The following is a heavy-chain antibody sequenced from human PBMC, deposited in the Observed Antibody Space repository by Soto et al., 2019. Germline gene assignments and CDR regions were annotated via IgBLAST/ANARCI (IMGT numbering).Heavy chain of an antibody. D-gene: IGHD2-15*01. J-gene: IGHJ5*02. CDR1: GFTFSSYA. CDR2: ISGSGGST. V-gene: IGHV3-23*01. Sequence: AGGSLRLSCAASGFTFSSYAMSWVRQAPGKGLEWVSAISGSGGSTYYADSVKGRFTISRDNSKNTLYLQMNSLRAEDTAVYYCAKDDVGYCSGGSCSVWFDPWGQGTLVTV. CDR3: AKDDVGYCSGGSCSVWFDP.